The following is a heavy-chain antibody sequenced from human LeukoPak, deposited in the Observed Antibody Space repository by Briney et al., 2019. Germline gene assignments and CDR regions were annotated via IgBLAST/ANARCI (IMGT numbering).Heavy chain of an antibody. J-gene: IGHJ4*02. D-gene: IGHD3/OR15-3a*01. CDR3: ARELDGRFFDY. V-gene: IGHV3-7*01. CDR2: KNQGGNEK. CDR1: GFAFSSYW. Sequence: PGGSLRLSCAASGFAFSSYWMSWVRQAPGKGLEWVANKNQGGNEKYYVDSVRGRFTISRDNAKNSLYLQMDSLRVEDTAVYYCARELDGRFFDYWGQGALVTVSS.